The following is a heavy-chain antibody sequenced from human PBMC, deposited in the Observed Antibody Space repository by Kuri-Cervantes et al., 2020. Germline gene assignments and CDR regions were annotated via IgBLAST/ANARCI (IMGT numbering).Heavy chain of an antibody. CDR1: GGSISSYY. V-gene: IGHV4-59*01. CDR3: ARADHYYYGMDV. J-gene: IGHJ6*02. Sequence: SETLLLSCTVSGGSISSYYWSWIRQPPGKGLEWIGYIYYSGSTNYNPSLKSRVTISVDTSKNQFSLKLSSVTAADTAVYYCARADHYYYGMDVWGQGTTVTVSS. CDR2: IYYSGST.